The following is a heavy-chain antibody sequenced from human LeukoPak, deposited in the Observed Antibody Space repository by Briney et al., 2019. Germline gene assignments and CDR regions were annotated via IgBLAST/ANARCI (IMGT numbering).Heavy chain of an antibody. CDR2: ISSSGSYI. Sequence: GGSLRLSCAASGFTFSSYNMNWVRQAPGKGLEWVSSISSSGSYIYYADSVKGRFTISRDNAKNSLYLQMNSLRAEDTAVYYCARDLRRTNPLDYRGQGTLVTVSS. V-gene: IGHV3-21*01. CDR1: GFTFSSYN. CDR3: ARDLRRTNPLDY. J-gene: IGHJ4*02.